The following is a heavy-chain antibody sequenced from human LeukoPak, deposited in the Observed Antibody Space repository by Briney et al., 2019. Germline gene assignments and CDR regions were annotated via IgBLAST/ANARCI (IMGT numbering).Heavy chain of an antibody. J-gene: IGHJ4*02. Sequence: ASVKVSCKASRYTFTNYYIHWVRQAPGQGLECMGIINPSGGSTSYAQKFQGRVTMTRDTSTSTVYMELSSLRSEDTAVYYCARGGILTGYYGYWGQGTLVTVSS. V-gene: IGHV1-46*01. D-gene: IGHD3-9*01. CDR3: ARGGILTGYYGY. CDR2: INPSGGST. CDR1: RYTFTNYY.